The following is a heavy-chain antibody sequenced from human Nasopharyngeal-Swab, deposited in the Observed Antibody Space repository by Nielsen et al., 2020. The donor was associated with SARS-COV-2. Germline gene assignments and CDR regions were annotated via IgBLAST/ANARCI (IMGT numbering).Heavy chain of an antibody. J-gene: IGHJ6*02. Sequence: SETLSLTCAVYGGSFSGYYWSWIRQPPGKGREGIGEINHSGSTNYNPSLKSRVTISVDTSKNQFSLKLSSVTAADTAVYYCARGPVDVLLLFGELFHSHGMDVWGQGTTVTVSS. CDR1: GGSFSGYY. D-gene: IGHD3-10*01. V-gene: IGHV4-34*01. CDR2: INHSGST. CDR3: ARGPVDVLLLFGELFHSHGMDV.